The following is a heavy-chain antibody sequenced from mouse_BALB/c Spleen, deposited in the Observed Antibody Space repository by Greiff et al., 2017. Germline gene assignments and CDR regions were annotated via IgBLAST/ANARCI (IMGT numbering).Heavy chain of an antibody. J-gene: IGHJ3*01. D-gene: IGHD1-2*01. CDR3: ARRSITTATN. CDR2: ILPGSGST. Sequence: VQLQQSGAELMQPGASVKISCKATGYTFSSYWIEWVKQRPGHGLEWIGEILPGSGSTNYTEKFKGKATFTADTSSNTAYMQLSSLTSEDSAVYYCARRSITTATNWGQGTRVTVSA. CDR1: GYTFSSYW. V-gene: IGHV1-9*01.